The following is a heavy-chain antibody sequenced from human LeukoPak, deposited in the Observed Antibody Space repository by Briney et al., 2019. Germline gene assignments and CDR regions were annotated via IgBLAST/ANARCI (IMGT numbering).Heavy chain of an antibody. V-gene: IGHV4-59*11. Sequence: SETLSLTCTVSGGSISSHYWSWIRQPPGKGQEWIGYIYYSGSTNYNPSLKSRVTISVDTSKNQFSLKLSSVTAADTAVYYCARDGEHYDILPGYYAERDYYMDVWGKGTTVTVSS. J-gene: IGHJ6*03. D-gene: IGHD3-9*01. CDR2: IYYSGST. CDR3: ARDGEHYDILPGYYAERDYYMDV. CDR1: GGSISSHY.